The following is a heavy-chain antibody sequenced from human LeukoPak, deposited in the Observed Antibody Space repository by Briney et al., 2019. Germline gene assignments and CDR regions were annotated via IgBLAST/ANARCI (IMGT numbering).Heavy chain of an antibody. Sequence: PSETLSLTCAVYGGSFSGYYWSWIRQPPGKGLEWIGEINQSGSTNYSPSLKGRVTISVDTSKNQFSLKLSSVTAADTAVYYCAVDLGGNALNDAFDIWGQGTMVTVSS. V-gene: IGHV4-34*01. CDR3: AVDLGGNALNDAFDI. J-gene: IGHJ3*02. CDR2: INQSGST. CDR1: GGSFSGYY. D-gene: IGHD4-23*01.